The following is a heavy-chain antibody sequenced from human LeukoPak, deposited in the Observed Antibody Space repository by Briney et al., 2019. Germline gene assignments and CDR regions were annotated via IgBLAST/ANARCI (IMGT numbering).Heavy chain of an antibody. CDR2: IYPGDSDT. J-gene: IGHJ4*02. Sequence: PGASLQISCKGSGSSFNSYWIGWVRQLPGKGLEWMGIIYPGDSDTRYSPSFQGQVTISADKSISTAYLQWSSLKASDTAMYYCARLPGIVATIERYFDYWGQGTLVTVSS. V-gene: IGHV5-51*01. CDR3: ARLPGIVATIERYFDY. CDR1: GSSFNSYW. D-gene: IGHD5-12*01.